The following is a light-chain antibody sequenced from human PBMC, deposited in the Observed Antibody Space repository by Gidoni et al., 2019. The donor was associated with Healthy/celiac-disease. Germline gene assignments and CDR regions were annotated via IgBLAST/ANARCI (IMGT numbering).Light chain of an antibody. V-gene: IGLV2-14*01. CDR3: SSYTSSSAWV. J-gene: IGLJ3*02. CDR2: EVS. CDR1: SSDVGGYNY. Sequence: QSALTQPASVSGSPGQSITISCTGTSSDVGGYNYVSWYQQHPGKAPKLMIYEVSNRPSGVSSRFSGSKSGNTACLTISGLQAEDGADYYCSSYTSSSAWVFGGATKLTVL.